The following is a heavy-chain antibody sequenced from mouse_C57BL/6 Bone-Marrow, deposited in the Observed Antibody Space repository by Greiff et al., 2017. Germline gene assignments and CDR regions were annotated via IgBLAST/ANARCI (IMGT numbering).Heavy chain of an antibody. V-gene: IGHV1-50*01. D-gene: IGHD1-1*01. CDR2: IDPSDSYT. CDR1: GYTFTSYW. CDR3: AITTVVAGFDY. J-gene: IGHJ2*01. Sequence: QVQLQQPGAELVKPGASVKLSCKASGYTFTSYWMQWVKQRPGQGLEWIGEIDPSDSYTNYNQKFKGKATLTVDPSSSTAYMQRSSLTSEDSAVYYCAITTVVAGFDYWGQGTTLTVSS.